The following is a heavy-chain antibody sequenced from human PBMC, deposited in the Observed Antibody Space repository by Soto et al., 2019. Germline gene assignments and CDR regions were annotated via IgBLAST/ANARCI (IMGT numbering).Heavy chain of an antibody. J-gene: IGHJ4*02. V-gene: IGHV3-21*01. CDR2: ISSYSSYM. CDR3: ARCLVSAYGSGSYDALDY. Sequence: EVQLVESGGGLVKPGGSLRLSCAASGFTFSNYNMNWVRQAPGKGLEWVSSISSYSSYMYYADSVKGRFTISRDNAKNSLYLQMNRLRAEDTAVYYCARCLVSAYGSGSYDALDYWGQGILVTVSS. CDR1: GFTFSNYN. D-gene: IGHD3-10*01.